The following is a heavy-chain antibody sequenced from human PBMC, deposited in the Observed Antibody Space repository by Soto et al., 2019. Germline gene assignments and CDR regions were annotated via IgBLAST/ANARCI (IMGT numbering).Heavy chain of an antibody. V-gene: IGHV3-9*01. CDR2: ISGDSGSS. Sequence: GGSLRLSCAASGFTFEAYSLHWVRQLPGKGLEWVAGISGDSGSSGYADSVRGRFTVSRDNAKNSLFLQMSSLSPEDTALYYCTKRRSARPGFDAFDLWGQGTMVTVSS. J-gene: IGHJ3*01. CDR3: TKRRSARPGFDAFDL. CDR1: GFTFEAYS.